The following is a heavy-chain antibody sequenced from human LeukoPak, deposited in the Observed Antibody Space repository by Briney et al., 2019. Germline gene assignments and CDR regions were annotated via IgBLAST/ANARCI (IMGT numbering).Heavy chain of an antibody. J-gene: IGHJ3*01. D-gene: IGHD2-15*01. Sequence: PGRSLRLSCAASGFTFDEYAMHWVRQAPGKGLEWVSGISYGSDTIGYVDSVKCRFTISRDNAKNSLYLQMNSLRTDDTALYYCAKDRGGSSQLGDAFDVWGQGTMVSVSS. V-gene: IGHV3-9*01. CDR2: ISYGSDTI. CDR1: GFTFDEYA. CDR3: AKDRGGSSQLGDAFDV.